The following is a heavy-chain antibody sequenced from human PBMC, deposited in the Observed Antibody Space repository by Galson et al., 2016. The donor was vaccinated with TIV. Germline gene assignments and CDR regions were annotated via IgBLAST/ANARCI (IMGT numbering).Heavy chain of an antibody. CDR2: IWYDGTNT. Sequence: SLRLSCATSGFTLPNYGMTWVRQAPGKGLEWVAVIWYDGTNTHYADSVKVRFTISKDNSENTLNLQMNTLRAEDTAVYYCARTGANTLYSGGYGDDDGFDFWGQGTMVTVSS. CDR1: GFTLPNYG. CDR3: ARTGANTLYSGGYGDDDGFDF. V-gene: IGHV3-33*01. D-gene: IGHD1-26*01. J-gene: IGHJ3*01.